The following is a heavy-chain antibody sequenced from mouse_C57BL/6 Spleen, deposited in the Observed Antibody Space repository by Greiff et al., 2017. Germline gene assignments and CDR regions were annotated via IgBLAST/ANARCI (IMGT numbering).Heavy chain of an antibody. D-gene: IGHD2-3*01. Sequence: QVQLQQPGTELVQPGASVKLSCKASGYTFTSYWMHWVKQRPGQGLEWIGNINPSNGGTNYNEKFKSKATLTVDKSSSTAYMQLSSLTSEDSAVYYCARSYYDGYPWYFDVWGTGTTVTVSS. V-gene: IGHV1-53*01. CDR1: GYTFTSYW. J-gene: IGHJ1*03. CDR2: INPSNGGT. CDR3: ARSYYDGYPWYFDV.